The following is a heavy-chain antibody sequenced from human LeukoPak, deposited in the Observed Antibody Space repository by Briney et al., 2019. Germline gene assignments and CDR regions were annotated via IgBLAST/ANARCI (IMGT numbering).Heavy chain of an antibody. D-gene: IGHD5-12*01. CDR2: IRSKAFGGAA. Sequence: GGSLTLSCTASGFTFGDYAMSWFRQAPGKGLEWVGFIRSKAFGGAAEYAASVKGRFTISRDDSKTIAYLQMNSLETEDTAVYFCSGGKLGGYFHNWPRDFDCWGQGTLVTVSS. V-gene: IGHV3-49*03. CDR1: GFTFGDYA. J-gene: IGHJ4*02. CDR3: SGGKLGGYFHNWPRDFDC.